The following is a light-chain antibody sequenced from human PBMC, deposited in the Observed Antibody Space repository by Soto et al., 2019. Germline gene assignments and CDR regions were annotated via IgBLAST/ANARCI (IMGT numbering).Light chain of an antibody. CDR2: DVN. CDR3: SSYTSTRTYV. CDR1: SSDVGSYNY. V-gene: IGLV2-8*01. Sequence: QSALTQPPSASGSPGQSVTISCTGTSSDVGSYNYVSWYQQHPGKAPKVMIYDVNKRPSGVPDRFSGSKSGNTASLTVSGLQAEDEADYYCSSYTSTRTYVFGTGTKLTVL. J-gene: IGLJ1*01.